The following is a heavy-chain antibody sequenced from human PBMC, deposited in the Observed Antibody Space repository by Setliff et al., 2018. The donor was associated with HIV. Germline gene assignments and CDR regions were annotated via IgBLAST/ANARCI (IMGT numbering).Heavy chain of an antibody. Sequence: GESLKISCAASGFTFTNAWMSWVRQAPGRGLEWVSSISIGSGGAIDYADSVQGRFTISRDNSKNSLYLQMNSLRAEDTAVYYCARDPRPKFWSGNSPFDYWGQGTLVTVSS. CDR3: ARDPRPKFWSGNSPFDY. CDR2: ISIGSGGAI. CDR1: GFTFTNAW. V-gene: IGHV3-21*01. J-gene: IGHJ4*02. D-gene: IGHD3-3*01.